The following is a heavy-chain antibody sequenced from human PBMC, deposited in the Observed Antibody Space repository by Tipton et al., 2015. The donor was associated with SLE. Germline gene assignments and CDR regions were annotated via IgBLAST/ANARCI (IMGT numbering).Heavy chain of an antibody. Sequence: TLSLTCAVYGGSFSGYYWSWIRQPPGKGLEWIGEINHSGSTYYNPSLKSRVTISVDTSKNQFSLKLSSVTAADTAVYYCARSKLTTVTQSDAFDIWGQGTMVTVSS. D-gene: IGHD4-17*01. V-gene: IGHV4-34*01. CDR1: GGSFSGYY. CDR3: ARSKLTTVTQSDAFDI. J-gene: IGHJ3*02. CDR2: INHSGST.